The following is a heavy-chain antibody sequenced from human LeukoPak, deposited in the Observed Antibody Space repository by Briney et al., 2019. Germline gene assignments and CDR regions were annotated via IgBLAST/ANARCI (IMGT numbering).Heavy chain of an antibody. V-gene: IGHV4-31*03. CDR2: IYFNGNT. J-gene: IGHJ5*02. CDR1: GGSINSVGYY. D-gene: IGHD6-25*01. Sequence: NPSQTLSLTCTVSGGSINSVGYYWSWIRQHPGKGLEWIGYIYFNGNTYYNPSLRSRVTMSVNTSKNQFSLNLTSVTAADTAVCSCAREGGDPRWLDPWGQGTLVTVSS. CDR3: AREGGDPRWLDP.